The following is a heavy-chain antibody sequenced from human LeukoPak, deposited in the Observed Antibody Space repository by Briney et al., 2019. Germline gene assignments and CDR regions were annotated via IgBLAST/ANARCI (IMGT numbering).Heavy chain of an antibody. CDR2: ISSSGSTI. V-gene: IGHV3-48*03. J-gene: IGHJ4*02. Sequence: PGGSLRLSCAASGFTFSSYEMNWVRQAPGKGLGWVSYISSSGSTIYYADSVKGRFTISRDNAKNSLYLQMNSLRAEDTAVYYCARGEATAMVPDFDYWGQGTLVTVSS. CDR3: ARGEATAMVPDFDY. D-gene: IGHD5-18*01. CDR1: GFTFSSYE.